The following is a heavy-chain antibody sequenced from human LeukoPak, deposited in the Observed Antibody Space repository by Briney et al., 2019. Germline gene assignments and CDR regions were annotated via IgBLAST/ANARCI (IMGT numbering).Heavy chain of an antibody. CDR2: IYYSGST. J-gene: IGHJ4*02. V-gene: IGHV4-30-4*08. D-gene: IGHD3-22*01. Sequence: SQTLSLTCTASGASISSGDYYWSWIRQPPGKGLEWIGYIYYSGSTDYNPSLKSRVTISVDTSKNQFSLYLSSVTAADTAVYYCARAGVHYYDSGGLYYFDYWGQGTLVTVSS. CDR1: GASISSGDYY. CDR3: ARAGVHYYDSGGLYYFDY.